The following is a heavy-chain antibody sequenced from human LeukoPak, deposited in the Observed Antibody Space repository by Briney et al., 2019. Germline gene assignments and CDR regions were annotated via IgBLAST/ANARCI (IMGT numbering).Heavy chain of an antibody. CDR2: INHSGST. CDR1: GGSFSGYY. J-gene: IGHJ6*03. Sequence: SETLSLTCAVYGGSFSGYYWSWIRQPPGKGLEWIGEINHSGSTNYNPSLKSRVTISVDTSKNQFSLKLSSVTAADTAVYYCARGAYNWNYRTYYYYYMDVWGKGTTVTVSS. CDR3: ARGAYNWNYRTYYYYYMDV. D-gene: IGHD1-7*01. V-gene: IGHV4-34*01.